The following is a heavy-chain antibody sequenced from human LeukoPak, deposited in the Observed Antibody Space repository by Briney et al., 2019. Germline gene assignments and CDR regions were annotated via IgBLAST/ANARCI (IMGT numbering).Heavy chain of an antibody. D-gene: IGHD3-10*01. CDR2: IKNDGSTT. V-gene: IGHV3-74*01. CDR1: GFTFSSYW. Sequence: PGGSLRLSCAASGFTFSSYWMHWVRQPPGKGLVWVSRIKNDGSTTTYADSVKGRFTVSRDNAKNSLYLQMNSLRAEDTAVYYCARDQTVRRYNWFDPWGQGTLVTVSS. CDR3: ARDQTVRRYNWFDP. J-gene: IGHJ5*02.